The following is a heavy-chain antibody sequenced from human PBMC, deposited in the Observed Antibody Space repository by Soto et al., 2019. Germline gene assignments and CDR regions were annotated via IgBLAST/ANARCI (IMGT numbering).Heavy chain of an antibody. J-gene: IGHJ4*02. V-gene: IGHV4-34*01. CDR1: GGSFSGYY. D-gene: IGHD5-18*01. Sequence: SETLSLTCAVYGGSFSGYYWSWIRQPPGKGLEWIGEINHSGSTNYNPSLKSRVTISVDTSKNQFSLKLSSVTAADTAVYYCASGGAHPFSSGYPPSLWFNACDYWGQKTLVAVST. CDR2: INHSGST. CDR3: ASGGAHPFSSGYPPSLWFNACDY.